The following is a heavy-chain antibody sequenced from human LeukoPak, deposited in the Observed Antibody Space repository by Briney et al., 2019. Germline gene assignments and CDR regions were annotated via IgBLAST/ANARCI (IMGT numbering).Heavy chain of an antibody. Sequence: ASVKVSCKASGGTFSSYAISWVRQAPGQGLEWMGGIIPIFGTANYAQKFQGRVTITADESTSTAYMELSSLRSEDTAVYYCAREGGGSGSYYGNPFDYWGQGTLVTVSS. CDR1: GGTFSSYA. V-gene: IGHV1-69*13. J-gene: IGHJ4*02. D-gene: IGHD3-10*01. CDR3: AREGGGSGSYYGNPFDY. CDR2: IIPIFGTA.